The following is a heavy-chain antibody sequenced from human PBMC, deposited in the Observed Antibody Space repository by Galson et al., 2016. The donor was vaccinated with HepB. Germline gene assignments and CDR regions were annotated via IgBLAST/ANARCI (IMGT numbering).Heavy chain of an antibody. J-gene: IGHJ2*01. CDR3: AGAGVLGDLSGRAYWSFDL. D-gene: IGHD3-16*01. CDR2: TYNIGST. CDR1: GASISSYY. Sequence: ETLSLTCTFSGASISSYYWSWIRQPPGKGLEWIGHTYNIGSTNYNPSLKSRVTLTLDTSKNRFSLNLTSVTAADTAVSYCAGAGVLGDLSGRAYWSFDLWGRGTLVTVSS. V-gene: IGHV4-59*01.